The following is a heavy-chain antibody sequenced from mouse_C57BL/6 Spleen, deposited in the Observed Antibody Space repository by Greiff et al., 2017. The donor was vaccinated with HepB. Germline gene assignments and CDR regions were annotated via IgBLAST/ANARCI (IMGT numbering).Heavy chain of an antibody. D-gene: IGHD1-1*01. CDR2: INPSTGGT. V-gene: IGHV1-42*01. CDR1: GYSFTGYY. Sequence: EVKLVESGPELVKPGASVKISCKASGYSFTGYYMNWVKQSPEKSLEWIGEINPSTGGTTYNQKFKAKATLTVDKSSSTAYMQLKSLTSEDSAVYYCARDYYGSTPGFAYWGQGTLVTVSA. J-gene: IGHJ3*01. CDR3: ARDYYGSTPGFAY.